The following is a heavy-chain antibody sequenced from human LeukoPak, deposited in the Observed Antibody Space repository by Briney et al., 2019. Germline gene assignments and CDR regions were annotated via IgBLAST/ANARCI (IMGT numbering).Heavy chain of an antibody. J-gene: IGHJ5*02. CDR2: IYTSGST. V-gene: IGHV4-4*07. D-gene: IGHD3-9*01. Sequence: KPSKTLSLTCTVSGGSISSYYWSWIRQPAGKGLEWIGRIYTSGSTNYNPSLKSRVTISVDTSKNQFSLKLSSVTAADTAVYYCARAPKPYFDWLRDGGWFDPWGQGTLVTVSS. CDR1: GGSISSYY. CDR3: ARAPKPYFDWLRDGGWFDP.